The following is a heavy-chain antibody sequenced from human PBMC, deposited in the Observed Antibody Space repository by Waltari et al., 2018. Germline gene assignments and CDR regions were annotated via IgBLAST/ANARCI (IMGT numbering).Heavy chain of an antibody. J-gene: IGHJ4*02. CDR1: GGSFSGYY. D-gene: IGHD3-22*01. CDR2: INHSGST. V-gene: IGHV4-34*01. Sequence: QVQLQQWGAGLSKPSETLSLTCAVYGGSFSGYYWSWLRQPPGKGLEWIGEINHSGSTNYNPSLKSRVTISVDTSKNQFSLKLSSVTAADTAVYYCARGSDYYDSSGYYDPFDYWGQGTLVTVSS. CDR3: ARGSDYYDSSGYYDPFDY.